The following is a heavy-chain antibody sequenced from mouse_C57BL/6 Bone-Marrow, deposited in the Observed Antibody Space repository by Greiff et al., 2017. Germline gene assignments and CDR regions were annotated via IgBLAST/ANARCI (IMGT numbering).Heavy chain of an antibody. J-gene: IGHJ1*03. CDR2: IDPNSGGT. CDR3: ARGGLLGDFDV. D-gene: IGHD1-1*01. CDR1: GYTFTSYW. V-gene: IGHV1-72*01. Sequence: QVQLKQPGAELVKPGASVKLSCKASGYTFTSYWMHWVKQRPGRGLEWIGRIDPNSGGTKYNEKFKSKATLTVDKPSSTAYLQLSSLTSEDSAVYYCARGGLLGDFDVWGTGTTVTVSS.